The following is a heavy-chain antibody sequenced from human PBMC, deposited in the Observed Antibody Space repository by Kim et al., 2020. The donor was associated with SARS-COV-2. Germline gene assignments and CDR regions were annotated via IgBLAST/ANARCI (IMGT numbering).Heavy chain of an antibody. D-gene: IGHD6-6*01. CDR1: GYTFTSYY. CDR2: INPSGGST. V-gene: IGHV1-46*01. CDR3: ARDLFRIAARRQAGDFGY. J-gene: IGHJ4*02. Sequence: ASVKVSCKASGYTFTSYYMHWVRQAPGQGLEWMGIINPSGGSTSYAQKFQGRVTMTRDTSTSTVYMELSSLRSEDTAVYYCARDLFRIAARRQAGDFGYWGQGTLVTVSS.